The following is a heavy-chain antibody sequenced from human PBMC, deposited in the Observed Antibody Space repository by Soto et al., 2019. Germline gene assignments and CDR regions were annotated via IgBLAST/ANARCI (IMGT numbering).Heavy chain of an antibody. Sequence: QMQLVQSGPEVKKPGTSVKVSCKASGFTFTSSAVQWVRQARGQRLEWIGWIVVGSGNTNYAQKFQERVTITRDMSTSTAYMELSSLRSEDTAVYYCAAPEGTTVTWMDVWGQGTTVTVSS. D-gene: IGHD4-17*01. CDR2: IVVGSGNT. J-gene: IGHJ6*02. CDR3: AAPEGTTVTWMDV. V-gene: IGHV1-58*01. CDR1: GFTFTSSA.